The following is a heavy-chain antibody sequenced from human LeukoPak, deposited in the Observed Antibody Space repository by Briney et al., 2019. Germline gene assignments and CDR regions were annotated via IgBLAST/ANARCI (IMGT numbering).Heavy chain of an antibody. V-gene: IGHV1-24*01. CDR3: ATVFGKWSTGDYFDY. CDR2: FDPEDGET. J-gene: IGHJ4*02. D-gene: IGHD3-10*02. Sequence: GASVKVSCKVSRYTLTELSMHWVRQAPGKGLEWMGGFDPEDGETIYAQKFQGRVTMTEDTSTDTAYMELSSLRSEDTAVYYCATVFGKWSTGDYFDYWGQGTLVTVSS. CDR1: RYTLTELS.